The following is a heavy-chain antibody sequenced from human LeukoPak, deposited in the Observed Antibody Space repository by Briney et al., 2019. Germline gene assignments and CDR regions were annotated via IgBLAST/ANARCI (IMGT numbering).Heavy chain of an antibody. CDR2: ISSSGNTI. D-gene: IGHD6-6*01. Sequence: GGSLRLSCAASEFTFTSYELNWVRQAPGKGLEWVSYISSSGNTISYADSVKGRFTISRDNAKNSLYLQVISLRAEDTAVYYCARGPSIAARYDAFDIWGQGTMVTLSS. J-gene: IGHJ3*02. CDR3: ARGPSIAARYDAFDI. V-gene: IGHV3-48*03. CDR1: EFTFTSYE.